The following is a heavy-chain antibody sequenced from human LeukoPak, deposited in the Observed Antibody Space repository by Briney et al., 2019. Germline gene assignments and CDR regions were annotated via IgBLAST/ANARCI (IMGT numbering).Heavy chain of an antibody. V-gene: IGHV4-59*08. CDR2: ISYSGSN. CDR3: ARQGYDILTGYIDAFDI. D-gene: IGHD3-9*01. CDR1: GGSISSYY. Sequence: SETLSLTCTVSGGSISSYYWSWIRQPPGKGLEWIGYISYSGSNNYNPSLKSRVTIFIDTSKNQFSLKLRSVTAADTAIYYCARQGYDILTGYIDAFDIWGQGTMVTVSS. J-gene: IGHJ3*02.